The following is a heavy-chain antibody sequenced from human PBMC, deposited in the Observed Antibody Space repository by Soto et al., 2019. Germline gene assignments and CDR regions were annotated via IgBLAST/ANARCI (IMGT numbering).Heavy chain of an antibody. CDR1: GGSISSSSYY. Sequence: SETLSLTCTVSGGSISSSSYYWGWIRQPPGKGLEWIGSIYYSGSTYYNPSLKSRVTISVDTSKNQFSLKLSSVTAADTAVYYCARRGGYDYIWGSYTIDYWGQGTLVTVSS. J-gene: IGHJ4*02. CDR2: IYYSGST. CDR3: ARRGGYDYIWGSYTIDY. D-gene: IGHD3-16*01. V-gene: IGHV4-39*01.